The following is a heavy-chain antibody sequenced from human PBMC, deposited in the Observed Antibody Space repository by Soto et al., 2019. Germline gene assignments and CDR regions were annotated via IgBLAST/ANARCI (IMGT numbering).Heavy chain of an antibody. Sequence: QVQLQESGPGLVKPSETLSLTCTVSGGSISSYYWSWIRQPPGKGLEWIGYIYYSGSTNYNPSLQSRVTISVDTSKNQFSLKLSSVTAADTAVYYCARDLGSSWYLGYFDYWGQGTLVTVSS. CDR3: ARDLGSSWYLGYFDY. J-gene: IGHJ4*02. CDR2: IYYSGST. V-gene: IGHV4-59*01. D-gene: IGHD6-13*01. CDR1: GGSISSYY.